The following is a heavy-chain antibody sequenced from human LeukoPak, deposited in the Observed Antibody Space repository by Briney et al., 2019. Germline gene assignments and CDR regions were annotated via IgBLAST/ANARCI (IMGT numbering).Heavy chain of an antibody. J-gene: IGHJ4*02. CDR3: ARHSITIFGVCDY. CDR1: GYRFTSYW. V-gene: IGHV5-51*01. CDR2: IYPGDSDT. Sequence: GESLKISCKGSGYRFTSYWIGWVRQMPGKGLEWMGIIYPGDSDTRYSPSFQGQVTISADKSISTAYLQWSSLKASDTAMYYCARHSITIFGVCDYWGQGTLVTVSS. D-gene: IGHD3-3*01.